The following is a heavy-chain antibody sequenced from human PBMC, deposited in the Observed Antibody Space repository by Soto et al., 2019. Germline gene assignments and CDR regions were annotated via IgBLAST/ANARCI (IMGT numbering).Heavy chain of an antibody. Sequence: GASVKLSCKTSGYTLSADYGPWVRQTPGQGLEWMGWINPKSGGTLYAQKFQGRVTMTRDTSISTAYMELSRLRSDDTAVYYCARGGTFAYDTSGYSVYWGQGTLVTVS. CDR1: GYTLSADY. CDR3: ARGGTFAYDTSGYSVY. V-gene: IGHV1-2*02. D-gene: IGHD3-22*01. J-gene: IGHJ4*02. CDR2: INPKSGGT.